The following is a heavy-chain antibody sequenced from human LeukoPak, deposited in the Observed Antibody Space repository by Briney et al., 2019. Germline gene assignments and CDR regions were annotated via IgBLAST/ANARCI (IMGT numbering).Heavy chain of an antibody. CDR2: MNPNSGNT. D-gene: IGHD4-17*01. V-gene: IGHV1-8*01. Sequence: ASVKVSCKASGYTFTSYDINWVRQATGQGLEWMGWMNPNSGNTGYAHKFQGRVTMTRNTSISTAYMELSSLRSEDTAVYYCARGIYGDYGADYYCYYMDVWGKGTTVTVSS. CDR1: GYTFTSYD. J-gene: IGHJ6*03. CDR3: ARGIYGDYGADYYCYYMDV.